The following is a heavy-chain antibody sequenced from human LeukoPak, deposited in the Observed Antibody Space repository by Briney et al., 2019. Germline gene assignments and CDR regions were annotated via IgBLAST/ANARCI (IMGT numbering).Heavy chain of an antibody. V-gene: IGHV1-2*02. CDR1: GYTFTGYY. Sequence: ASVKVSCKASGYTFTGYYMHWVRQAPGQGLEWMGWINPNSGGTNYAQKFQGRVTMTRDKSIRTAYMELSRLTSDDTAVYYCARNIWFGESADAFDIWGQRTMVTVSS. CDR2: INPNSGGT. D-gene: IGHD3-10*01. J-gene: IGHJ3*02. CDR3: ARNIWFGESADAFDI.